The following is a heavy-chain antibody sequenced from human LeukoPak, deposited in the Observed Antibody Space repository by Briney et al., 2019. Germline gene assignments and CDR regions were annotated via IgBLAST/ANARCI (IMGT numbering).Heavy chain of an antibody. CDR3: ARGGTTMVTGGLDY. J-gene: IGHJ4*02. D-gene: IGHD5-18*01. V-gene: IGHV1-46*03. Sequence: ASVKVSCKASGYTFTNYYMHWVRQAPGQGLEWMGIINPSRGSTGYAQKFHGRVTMTRDTSTSIVYMELSSLRSEDTAVYYCARGGTTMVTGGLDYWGQGTPVTVSS. CDR2: INPSRGST. CDR1: GYTFTNYY.